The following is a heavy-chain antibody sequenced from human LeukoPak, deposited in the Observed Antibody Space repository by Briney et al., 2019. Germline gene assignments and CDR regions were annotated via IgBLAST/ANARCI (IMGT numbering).Heavy chain of an antibody. CDR3: AKGFDGSYPRRAYYYYYGMDV. CDR2: ISGSGGST. J-gene: IGHJ6*02. Sequence: PGGSLRLSCAASGFTFSSYAMSWVRQAPGKGLEWVSAISGSGGSTYYADSVKGRFTISRDNSKNALYLQMNSLRAEDTAVYYCAKGFDGSYPRRAYYYYYGMDVWGQGTTVTVSS. D-gene: IGHD1-26*01. V-gene: IGHV3-23*01. CDR1: GFTFSSYA.